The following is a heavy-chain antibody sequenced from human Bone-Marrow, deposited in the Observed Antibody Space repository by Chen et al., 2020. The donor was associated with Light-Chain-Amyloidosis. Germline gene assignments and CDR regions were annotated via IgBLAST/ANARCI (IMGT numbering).Heavy chain of an antibody. CDR3: ARDQRPAVTHKVVWGGFDV. CDR2: ISQSGTP. Sequence: VELLESGPRLLRPSETLSLTCTVSGYSISSGYYWGWLRQTPGKGLEWIGSISQSGTPYYAPSLKGRVAISVDAPRNQFFLNLTSLTAADTALYYCARDQRPAVTHKVVWGGFDVWGQGTMVSVSS. CDR1: GYSISSGYY. D-gene: IGHD2-8*02. V-gene: IGHV4-38-2*02. J-gene: IGHJ3*01.